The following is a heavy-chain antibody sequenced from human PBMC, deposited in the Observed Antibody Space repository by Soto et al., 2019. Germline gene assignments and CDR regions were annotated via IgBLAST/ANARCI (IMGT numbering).Heavy chain of an antibody. J-gene: IGHJ4*02. CDR3: ARGSTESYPGSRIFDF. CDR2: ITDNGGGA. D-gene: IGHD3-10*01. Sequence: GWSPRIACVASGLTVWSRAVSGVRQAPGEGLQWVATITDNGGGAKYADSVRGRFVISRDNSKKTLYLQMTSLTAEDSAMYFCARGSTESYPGSRIFDFWGRGTLVTVSS. CDR1: GLTVWSRA. V-gene: IGHV3-23*01.